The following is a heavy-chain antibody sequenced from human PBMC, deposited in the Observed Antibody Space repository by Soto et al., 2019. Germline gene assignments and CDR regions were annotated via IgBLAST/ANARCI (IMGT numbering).Heavy chain of an antibody. J-gene: IGHJ5*02. D-gene: IGHD3-10*01. CDR3: ARIRGGSGSYYGYNWFNP. V-gene: IGHV4-59*01. CDR1: GDSISRYY. Sequence: SETLSLTCTVSGDSISRYYWSWIRQPPEKGLEWIGYIYSSGSTNYNPSLKSRVTISVDTSRNQFSLKLSSVTAADTAVYYRARIRGGSGSYYGYNWFNPWGKGTLVTVSS. CDR2: IYSSGST.